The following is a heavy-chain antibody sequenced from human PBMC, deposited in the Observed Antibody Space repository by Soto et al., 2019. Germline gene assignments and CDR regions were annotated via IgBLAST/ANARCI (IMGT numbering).Heavy chain of an antibody. D-gene: IGHD1-7*01. J-gene: IGHJ6*02. CDR1: GGTFGSYA. CDR2: IIPIFGTA. CDR3: ARGKGNWNYEPPNYYYYGMDV. Sequence: GASVKVSCKASGGTFGSYAISWVRQAPGRGLEWMGGIIPIFGTANYAQKFQGRVTITADESTSTAYMELSSLRSEDTAVYYCARGKGNWNYEPPNYYYYGMDVWGQGTTVTVSS. V-gene: IGHV1-69*13.